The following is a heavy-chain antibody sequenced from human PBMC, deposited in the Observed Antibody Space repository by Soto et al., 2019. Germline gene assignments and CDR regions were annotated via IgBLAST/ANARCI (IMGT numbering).Heavy chain of an antibody. CDR2: IKQDGSEK. Sequence: GGSLRLSCAASGFTFSSYWMSWVRQAPGKGLEWVANIKQDGSEKYYVDSVKGRFTISRDNAKNSLYLQMNSLRAEDTAVYYCARSPDYDFWSERLFDYWGQGTLVTVSS. D-gene: IGHD3-3*01. V-gene: IGHV3-7*01. CDR1: GFTFSSYW. J-gene: IGHJ4*02. CDR3: ARSPDYDFWSERLFDY.